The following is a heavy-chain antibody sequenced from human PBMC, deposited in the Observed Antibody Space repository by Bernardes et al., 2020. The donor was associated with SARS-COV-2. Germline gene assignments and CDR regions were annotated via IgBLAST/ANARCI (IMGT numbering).Heavy chain of an antibody. CDR3: ARTFYYDRGGDSLFDY. Sequence: ASVKVSCTASGHTFSDYYTHWLRQAPGHGLEWMGWISPNSGATNHAQKFQGRVTMTRDTSISTDYMELSRLRSDDTAVYYCARTFYYDRGGDSLFDYWGQGTPVTVSS. V-gene: IGHV1-2*02. J-gene: IGHJ4*02. CDR1: GHTFSDYY. D-gene: IGHD2-21*01. CDR2: ISPNSGAT.